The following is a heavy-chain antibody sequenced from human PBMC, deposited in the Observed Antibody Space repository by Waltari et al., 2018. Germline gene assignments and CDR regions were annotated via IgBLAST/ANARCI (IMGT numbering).Heavy chain of an antibody. V-gene: IGHV4-38-2*01. Sequence: QVQLQESGPGLVKPSETPSLTCAVSGYSISSGYYWGWIRQPPGKGLEWIGSIYHSGSTYYNPSLKSRVTISVDTSKNQFSLKLSSVTAADTAVYYCARVQITMVRGVIPHFFDYWGQGTLVTVSS. J-gene: IGHJ4*02. CDR3: ARVQITMVRGVIPHFFDY. CDR1: GYSISSGYY. D-gene: IGHD3-10*01. CDR2: IYHSGST.